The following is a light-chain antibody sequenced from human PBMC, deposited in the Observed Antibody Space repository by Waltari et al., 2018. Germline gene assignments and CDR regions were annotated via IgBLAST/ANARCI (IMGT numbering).Light chain of an antibody. CDR3: QQYNNWPPWT. CDR1: QSVSSN. J-gene: IGKJ1*01. CDR2: TAS. V-gene: IGKV3-15*01. Sequence: EIVMTQSPATLSVSPGERATLSCRASQSVSSNLAWYQQKPGQAPRLLIYTASTRATGIPSRFSVSGSGTEFTLTISSLQSEDFAVYYCQQYNNWPPWTFGQGTKVE.